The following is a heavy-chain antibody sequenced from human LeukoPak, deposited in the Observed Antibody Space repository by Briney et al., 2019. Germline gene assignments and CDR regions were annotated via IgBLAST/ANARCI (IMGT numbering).Heavy chain of an antibody. J-gene: IGHJ1*01. V-gene: IGHV4-39*01. CDR1: GDSISRSDSY. CDR2: IYYSGRT. Sequence: PSETLSLTCSVSGDSISRSDSYWDWIRQPPGKGLGWIGTIYYSGRTYYCPSLNSRVTMSVDTSSNQFSLNLRSVTAADTAVYYCARRRYYDGSGYLEWGQGTLLSVSS. D-gene: IGHD3-22*01. CDR3: ARRRYYDGSGYLE.